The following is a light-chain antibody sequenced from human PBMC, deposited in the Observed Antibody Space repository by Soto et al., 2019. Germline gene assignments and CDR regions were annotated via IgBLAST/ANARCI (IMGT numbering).Light chain of an antibody. CDR3: CSYAGSYTWV. V-gene: IGLV2-11*01. J-gene: IGLJ1*01. CDR2: DVS. Sequence: QSVLTQPRSVSGSPGQSVTISCTGTSSDVGGYNYVSWYQQHPGKAPKLMIYDVSKRPSGVPDRFSGSKSGNTASLTISGLQAEYEADYYGCSYAGSYTWVFRPGTKVTVL. CDR1: SSDVGGYNY.